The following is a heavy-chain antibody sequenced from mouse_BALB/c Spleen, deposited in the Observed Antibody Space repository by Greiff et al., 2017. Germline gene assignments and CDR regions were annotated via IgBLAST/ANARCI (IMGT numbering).Heavy chain of an antibody. D-gene: IGHD2-1*01. CDR2: ILPGSGST. Sequence: VKLMESGAELMKPGASVKISCKATGYTFSSYWIEWVKQRPGHGLEWIGEILPGSGSTNYNEKFKGKATFTADTSSNTAYMQLSSLTSEDSAVYYCARRYGNAPFRAMDYWGQGTSVTVSS. J-gene: IGHJ4*01. V-gene: IGHV1-9*01. CDR1: GYTFSSYW. CDR3: ARRYGNAPFRAMDY.